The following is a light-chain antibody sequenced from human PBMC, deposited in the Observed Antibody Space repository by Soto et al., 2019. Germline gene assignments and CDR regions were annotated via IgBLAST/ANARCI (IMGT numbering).Light chain of an antibody. V-gene: IGLV1-47*01. CDR3: VAWDDNLRARV. CDR2: MNN. CDR1: RSNIGSSI. J-gene: IGLJ3*02. Sequence: QSVLTQPPSLSGTPGQTVTISCFGSRSNIGSSIVHWYQQLPGTAPKHLIYMNNQRPSGVPDRFSGSKSGTSASLVISGLRSEDEADYYCVAWDDNLRARVFGGGTKLTV.